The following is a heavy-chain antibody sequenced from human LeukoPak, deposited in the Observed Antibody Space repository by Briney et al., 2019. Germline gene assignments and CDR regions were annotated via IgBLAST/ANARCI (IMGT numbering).Heavy chain of an antibody. V-gene: IGHV5-51*01. J-gene: IGHJ4*02. Sequence: GESLKISCKGSGHTFNNYWIAWVRQMPGKGLEWMGIIYPGDSDTRYSPSFQGQVTISADKSISTAYLQWSSLKASDTAMYYCARRYYYGSGTKYYFDYWGQGTLVTVSS. CDR2: IYPGDSDT. CDR1: GHTFNNYW. CDR3: ARRYYYGSGTKYYFDY. D-gene: IGHD3-10*01.